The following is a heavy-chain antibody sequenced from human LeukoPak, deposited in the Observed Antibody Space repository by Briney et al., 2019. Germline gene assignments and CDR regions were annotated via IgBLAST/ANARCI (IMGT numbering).Heavy chain of an antibody. CDR3: ARDTVVTPEAFDI. D-gene: IGHD4-23*01. Sequence: GGSLRLSCAASGFSFGTFSMTWVRQAPGKGLEWVANIKPDGNEKFYVDSVKGRFSISRDNAKNSLSLQMNSLRAEDTAVYYCARDTVVTPEAFDIWGQGTMVTVSS. CDR1: GFSFGTFS. V-gene: IGHV3-7*01. CDR2: IKPDGNEK. J-gene: IGHJ3*02.